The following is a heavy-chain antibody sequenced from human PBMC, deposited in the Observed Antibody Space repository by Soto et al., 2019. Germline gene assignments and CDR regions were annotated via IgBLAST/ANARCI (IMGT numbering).Heavy chain of an antibody. J-gene: IGHJ6*02. CDR1: GYTFTSYY. D-gene: IGHD3-3*01. Sequence: GASVKVSCKASGYTFTSYYMHWVRQAPGQGLEWMGIINPSGGSPSYAQKFQGRVTMTRDTSTSTVYMELSSLRSEDTAVYYCARDSPFTIFGVVYYYGMDVWGQGTTVTVSS. CDR2: INPSGGSP. CDR3: ARDSPFTIFGVVYYYGMDV. V-gene: IGHV1-46*01.